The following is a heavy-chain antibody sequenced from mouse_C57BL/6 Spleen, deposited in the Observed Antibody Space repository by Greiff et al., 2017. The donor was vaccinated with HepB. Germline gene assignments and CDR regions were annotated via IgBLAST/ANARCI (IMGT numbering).Heavy chain of an antibody. V-gene: IGHV1-26*01. CDR3: ASMVTSFDY. CDR2: INPNNGGT. Sequence: EVKLMESGPELVKPGASVKISCKASGYTFTDYYMNWVKQSHGKSLEWIGDINPNNGGTSYNQKFKGKATLTVDKSSSTAYMELRSLTSEDSAVYYCASMVTSFDYWGQGTTLTVSS. J-gene: IGHJ2*01. CDR1: GYTFTDYY. D-gene: IGHD2-2*01.